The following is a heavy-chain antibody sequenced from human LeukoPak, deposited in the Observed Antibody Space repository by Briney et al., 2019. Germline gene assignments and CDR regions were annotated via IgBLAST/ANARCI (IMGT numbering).Heavy chain of an antibody. J-gene: IGHJ4*02. CDR3: ARGGYYDSSSSFDY. CDR1: GFTVSSNY. Sequence: GGSLRLSCAASGFTVSSNYMSWVRQAPGKGLEWVSVIYSGGSTYYADSVKGRFTISRDNSKNTLYLQMNSLRAEDTAVYYCARGGYYDSSSSFDYWGQGTLVTVSS. V-gene: IGHV3-66*01. D-gene: IGHD3-22*01. CDR2: IYSGGST.